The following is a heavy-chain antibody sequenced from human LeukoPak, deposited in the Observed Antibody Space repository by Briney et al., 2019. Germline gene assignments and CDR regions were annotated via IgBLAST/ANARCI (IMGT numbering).Heavy chain of an antibody. V-gene: IGHV4-39*01. CDR1: GGSISSSSHY. J-gene: IGHJ3*02. D-gene: IGHD3-10*01. Sequence: PSETLSLTCTVSGGSISSSSHYWGWIRQPPGKGLEWIGSIYYSGSTYYNPSLKSRVTISVDTSKNRFSLKLSSVTAADTAVYYCARLFMVRGVMDAFDIWGQGTMVTVSS. CDR2: IYYSGST. CDR3: ARLFMVRGVMDAFDI.